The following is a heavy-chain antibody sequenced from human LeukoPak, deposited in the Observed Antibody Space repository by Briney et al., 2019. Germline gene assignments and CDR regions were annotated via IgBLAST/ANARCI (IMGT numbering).Heavy chain of an antibody. Sequence: GASVKVSCKASGYTFTSYGISWVRQATGQGLEWVGWMNPKSGDTGYAQKFQGRVTITRNTSISTAYMELSSLRSEDTAVYYCAKGRHSSGWPNWFDPWGQGTLVTVSS. V-gene: IGHV1-8*03. D-gene: IGHD6-19*01. CDR2: MNPKSGDT. CDR1: GYTFTSYG. J-gene: IGHJ5*02. CDR3: AKGRHSSGWPNWFDP.